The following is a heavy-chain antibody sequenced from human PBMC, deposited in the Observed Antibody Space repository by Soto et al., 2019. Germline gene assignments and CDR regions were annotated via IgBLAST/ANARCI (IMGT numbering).Heavy chain of an antibody. V-gene: IGHV3-30-3*01. J-gene: IGHJ6*02. CDR1: GFTFSSYA. D-gene: IGHD3-3*01. Sequence: QVQLVESGGGVVQPGRSLRLSCAASGFTFSSYAMHWVRQAPGKGLEWVAVISYDGSNKYYADSVKGRFTISRDNSKNTLYLRMNSLRAEDTAVYYCAGGLGAIFGVVIDYYYGMDVWGQGTTVTVSS. CDR2: ISYDGSNK. CDR3: AGGLGAIFGVVIDYYYGMDV.